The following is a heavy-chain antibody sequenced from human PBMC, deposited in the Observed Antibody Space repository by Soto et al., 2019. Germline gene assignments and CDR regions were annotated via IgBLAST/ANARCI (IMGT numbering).Heavy chain of an antibody. Sequence: QVQLVESGGGVVQPGRSLRLSCAASGFTFSSYGMHWVRQAPGKGLEWVAVISYDGSNKYYADSVKGRFTISRDNSKNTLYLQMNSLRAEDTAVYYCAKDRGIAVADTFRPPPSYFDYWGQGTLVTVSS. CDR1: GFTFSSYG. D-gene: IGHD6-19*01. V-gene: IGHV3-30*18. CDR2: ISYDGSNK. J-gene: IGHJ4*02. CDR3: AKDRGIAVADTFRPPPSYFDY.